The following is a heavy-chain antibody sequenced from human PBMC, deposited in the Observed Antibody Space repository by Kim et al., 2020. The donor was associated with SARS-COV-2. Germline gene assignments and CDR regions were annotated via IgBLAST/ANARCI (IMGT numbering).Heavy chain of an antibody. J-gene: IGHJ4*02. CDR2: INPNSGGT. D-gene: IGHD1-26*01. CDR3: ARGRVGATPFDY. V-gene: IGHV1-2*02. CDR1: GYTFTGYY. Sequence: ASVKVSCKGSGYTFTGYYMHWVRQAPGQGLEWMGWINPNSGGTNYAQKFQGRVTMTRDTSISTAYMELSRLRSDDTAVYYCARGRVGATPFDYWGQGTLVTVSS.